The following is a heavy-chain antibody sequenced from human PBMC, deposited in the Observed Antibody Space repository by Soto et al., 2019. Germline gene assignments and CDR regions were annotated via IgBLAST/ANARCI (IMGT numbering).Heavy chain of an antibody. D-gene: IGHD3-3*01. J-gene: IGHJ6*02. CDR3: ARDRSSSYYYYYYGMDV. CDR2: IIPIFGTA. Sequence: ASVKVSCKASGGTFSSYAISWVRQTPGQGLEWMGGIIPIFGTANYAQKFQGRVTITADESTSTAYMELSSLRSEDTPVYYCARDRSSSYYYYYYGMDVWGQGTTVTVSS. V-gene: IGHV1-69*13. CDR1: GGTFSSYA.